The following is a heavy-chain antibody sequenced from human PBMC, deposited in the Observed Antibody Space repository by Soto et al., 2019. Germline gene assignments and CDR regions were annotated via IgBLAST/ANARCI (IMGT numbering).Heavy chain of an antibody. CDR1: GYTFSSYA. CDR3: ARDLGGWHYIDY. D-gene: IGHD6-19*01. V-gene: IGHV1-3*01. Sequence: GASVKVSCKASGYTFSSYAMHWVRQAPGQRLEWMGWINAGNGNTKYSQKFQGRVTITRDTSASTAYMELSSLRSENTAVYYCARDLGGWHYIDYWRHGNLVIV. CDR2: INAGNGNT. J-gene: IGHJ4*01.